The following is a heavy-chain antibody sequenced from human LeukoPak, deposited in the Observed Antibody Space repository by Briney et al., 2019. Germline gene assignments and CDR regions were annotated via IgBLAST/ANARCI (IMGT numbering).Heavy chain of an antibody. CDR3: ARGGYYDFWSGYLKYYFDY. CDR1: GGSFSGYY. CDR2: INHSGST. Sequence: SETLSLTCAVYGGSFSGYYWSWIRQPPGKGLEWIGEINHSGSTNYNPSLKSRVTISVDTSKNQFCLKLSSVTAADTAVYYCARGGYYDFWSGYLKYYFDYWGQGTLVTVSS. D-gene: IGHD3-3*01. J-gene: IGHJ4*02. V-gene: IGHV4-34*01.